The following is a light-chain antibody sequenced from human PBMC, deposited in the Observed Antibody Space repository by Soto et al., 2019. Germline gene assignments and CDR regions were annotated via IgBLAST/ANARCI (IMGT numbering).Light chain of an antibody. CDR2: DVS. J-gene: IGLJ1*01. CDR1: SSDVGGYNY. Sequence: QSELTQPASVSGSPGQSITIPSTGTSSDVGGYNYVSWYQQHPGKAPKLMIYDVSNRPSGVSNRFSGSKSGNTASLTISGLQAEDEADYYCISYTSRSTYVSGTGTKVT. CDR3: ISYTSRSTYV. V-gene: IGLV2-14*01.